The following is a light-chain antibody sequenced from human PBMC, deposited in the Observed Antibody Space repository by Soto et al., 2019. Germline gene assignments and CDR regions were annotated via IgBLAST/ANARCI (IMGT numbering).Light chain of an antibody. CDR3: SAYTVSRTYV. Sequence: QSVLTQPASVSGSPGQSITTSCTGTSSDVGAYNFVSWHQQHPGKAPKLTIYNVYDRPSGISYRFSGSKSGNTASLTISGLQGEDEADYYCSAYTVSRTYVFGTGTKVTVL. J-gene: IGLJ1*01. CDR1: SSDVGAYNF. V-gene: IGLV2-14*03. CDR2: NVY.